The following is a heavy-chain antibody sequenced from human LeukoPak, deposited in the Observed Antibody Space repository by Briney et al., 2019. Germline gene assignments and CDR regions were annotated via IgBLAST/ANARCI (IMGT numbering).Heavy chain of an antibody. J-gene: IGHJ3*02. V-gene: IGHV3-23*01. CDR1: GFTFSSHD. CDR2: ITGSGGST. CDR3: ARGGSYLSAFDI. D-gene: IGHD1-26*01. Sequence: GGSLRLSCAASGFTFSSHDMSWVRQAPGKGLEWVSGITGSGGSTYSADSVKGRFTISRDNSKNTLYLQMNSLRAEDTAVYYCARGGSYLSAFDIWGQGTMVTVSS.